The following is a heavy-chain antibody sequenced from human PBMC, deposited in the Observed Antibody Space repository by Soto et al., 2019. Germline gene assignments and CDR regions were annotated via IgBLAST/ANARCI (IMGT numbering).Heavy chain of an antibody. D-gene: IGHD3-9*01. J-gene: IGHJ4*02. CDR3: GRLEGLATISYYFDY. CDR1: GGSVSSSSYY. Sequence: SETLSLTCTVSGGSVSSSSYYWGWVRQPPGKGLEWIGSVYYSGSTHYNPSLESRVTISVDKSKNQFSLKLMSLSAADTAVYYCGRLEGLATISYYFDYWGQGALVTVSS. V-gene: IGHV4-39*01. CDR2: VYYSGST.